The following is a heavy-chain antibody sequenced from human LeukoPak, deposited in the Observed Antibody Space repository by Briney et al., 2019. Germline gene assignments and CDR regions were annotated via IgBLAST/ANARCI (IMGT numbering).Heavy chain of an antibody. CDR2: IYSGGST. V-gene: IGHV3-53*01. CDR3: ARGPSRGYYDSSGYYPY. D-gene: IGHD3-22*01. J-gene: IGHJ4*02. Sequence: GGSLRLSCAASGFTVSSNYMSWVRQAPGKGLEWVSVIYSGGSTYYADSVKGRFTISRDNSKNTLYLQMNSLRAEDTAVYYCARGPSRGYYDSSGYYPYWGQGTLVTVSS. CDR1: GFTVSSNY.